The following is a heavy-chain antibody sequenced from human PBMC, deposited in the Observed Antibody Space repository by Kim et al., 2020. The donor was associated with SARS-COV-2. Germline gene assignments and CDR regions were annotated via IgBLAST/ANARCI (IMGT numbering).Heavy chain of an antibody. Sequence: SETLSLTCTVSGGSISSGDYYWSWIRQPPGKGLEWIGYIYYSGSTYYNPSLKSRVTISVDTSKNQFSLKLSSVTAADTAVYYCAATYYYDSSGYYYLTWGQGTLVTVSS. J-gene: IGHJ5*02. CDR3: AATYYYDSSGYYYLT. CDR1: GGSISSGDYY. V-gene: IGHV4-30-4*01. D-gene: IGHD3-22*01. CDR2: IYYSGST.